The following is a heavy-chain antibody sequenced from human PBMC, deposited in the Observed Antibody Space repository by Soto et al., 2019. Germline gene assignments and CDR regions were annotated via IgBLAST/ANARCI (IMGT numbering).Heavy chain of an antibody. D-gene: IGHD3-10*01. CDR2: IYYSGST. J-gene: IGHJ3*02. CDR3: ATFPLLWFGEFDAFDI. V-gene: IGHV4-31*03. Sequence: TLSLTCTVSGCSISSGGYYWSWIRQHRGKGLEWIGYIYYSGSTYYNPSLKSRVTISVDTSKNQFSLKLSSVTAADTAVYYCATFPLLWFGEFDAFDIWGQGTMVTVSS. CDR1: GCSISSGGYY.